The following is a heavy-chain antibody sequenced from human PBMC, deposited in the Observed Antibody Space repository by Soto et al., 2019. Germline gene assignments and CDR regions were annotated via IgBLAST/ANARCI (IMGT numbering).Heavy chain of an antibody. CDR1: GFTVSSNY. Sequence: GGSLRLSCAASGFTVSSNYMSWVRQAPGKGLEWASVIYSGGSTYYADSVKGRFTISRDNSKNTLYLQMNSLRAEDTAVYYCARGGDTAMDLYYFDYWGQGTLVTVSS. D-gene: IGHD5-18*01. V-gene: IGHV3-53*01. CDR3: ARGGDTAMDLYYFDY. J-gene: IGHJ4*02. CDR2: IYSGGST.